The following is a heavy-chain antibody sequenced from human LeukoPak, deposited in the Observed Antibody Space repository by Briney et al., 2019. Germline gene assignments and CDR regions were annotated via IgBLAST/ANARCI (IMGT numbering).Heavy chain of an antibody. CDR1: GFTFSSYA. CDR2: ISGSGGST. J-gene: IGHJ4*02. CDR3: ARGSWNSHYFDY. D-gene: IGHD2-15*01. Sequence: SGGSLRLSCAASGFTFSSYAMSWVRQAPGKGLEWVSAISGSGGSTYYADSVKGRFTISRDNSKNSLYLQMNSLRAEDTAVYYCARGSWNSHYFDYWGQGTLVTVSS. V-gene: IGHV3-23*01.